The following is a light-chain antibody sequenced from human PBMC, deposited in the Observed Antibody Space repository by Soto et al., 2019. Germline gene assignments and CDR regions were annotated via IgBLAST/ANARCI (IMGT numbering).Light chain of an antibody. Sequence: DIVMTQSPDSLAVYLGERATINCKSSQNILSRSNNKKYLAWYQQKPGQPPKFLIYWASTRESGVPDRFSGSGSGTHFTLTSSSLQAEDVAVYYCQQYYRTPPTFGQGTKVEIK. V-gene: IGKV4-1*01. CDR2: WAS. J-gene: IGKJ1*01. CDR1: QNILSRSNNKKY. CDR3: QQYYRTPPT.